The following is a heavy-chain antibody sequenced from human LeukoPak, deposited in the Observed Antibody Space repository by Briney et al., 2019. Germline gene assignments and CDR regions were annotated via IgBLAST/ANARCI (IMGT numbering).Heavy chain of an antibody. CDR1: GGTFSSYA. CDR2: INTNTGNP. V-gene: IGHV7-4-1*02. CDR3: ARERHCSSTSCYGVYFDY. D-gene: IGHD2-2*01. Sequence: ASVKVSCKASGGTFSSYAISWVRQAPGQGLEWMGWINTNTGNPTYAQGFTGRLVFSLDTSVSTAYLQISSLKAEDTAVYYCARERHCSSTSCYGVYFDYWGQGTLVTVSS. J-gene: IGHJ4*02.